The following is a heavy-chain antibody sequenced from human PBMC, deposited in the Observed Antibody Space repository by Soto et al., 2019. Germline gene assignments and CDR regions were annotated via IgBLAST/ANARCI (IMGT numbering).Heavy chain of an antibody. CDR3: ARDSTIFGVVIMLGPFDY. CDR1: GFTFRSDG. D-gene: IGHD3-3*01. CDR2: IRYDGGDK. V-gene: IGHV3-30*02. Sequence: PGGSLRLSCAASGFTFRSDGMHWVRQAPVKGLERVACIRYDGGDKHYADSVKGRFTISRDNAKNTLYLQMNSLRAEDTAVYYCARDSTIFGVVIMLGPFDYWGQGTLVTVSS. J-gene: IGHJ4*02.